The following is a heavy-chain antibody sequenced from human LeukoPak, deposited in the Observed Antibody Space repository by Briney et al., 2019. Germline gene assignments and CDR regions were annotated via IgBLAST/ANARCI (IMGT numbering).Heavy chain of an antibody. CDR3: ARAGAWQIDP. CDR1: GGSISSYY. J-gene: IGHJ5*02. D-gene: IGHD3-10*01. Sequence: SETLSLTCTVSGGSISSYYWSWIRQPPGKGLEWIGYIYYSGSTYYNPSLKSRVTISVDTSKNQFSLKLSSVTAADTAVYYCARAGAWQIDPWGQGTLVTVSS. V-gene: IGHV4-59*12. CDR2: IYYSGST.